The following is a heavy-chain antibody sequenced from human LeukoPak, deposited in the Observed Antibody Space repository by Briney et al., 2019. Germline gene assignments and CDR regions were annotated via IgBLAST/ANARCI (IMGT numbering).Heavy chain of an antibody. CDR2: INAGSGDT. CDR1: GYSFSSYA. D-gene: IGHD3-22*01. Sequence: GASVKVSCKASGYSFSSYAVHWVRQAPGQRLEWMGWINAGSGDTKYSQKFQGRVTITRDTSASTAYMELSSLRSEDTAVYYCARVDYFDTSVNWFDPWGQGTLVTVSS. CDR3: ARVDYFDTSVNWFDP. J-gene: IGHJ5*02. V-gene: IGHV1-3*01.